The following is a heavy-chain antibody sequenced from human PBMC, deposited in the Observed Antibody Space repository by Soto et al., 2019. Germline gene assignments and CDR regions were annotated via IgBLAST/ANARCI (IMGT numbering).Heavy chain of an antibody. V-gene: IGHV4-59*01. CDR1: GGSISSYY. Sequence: SETLSLTCTVSGGSISSYYWSWIRQPPGKGLEWIGYIFYSGSTNYNPSLKSRVTISVDTSKNQFSLKLSSVTAADTTVYYCARKGYNYDYWGQGTLVTVSS. J-gene: IGHJ4*02. D-gene: IGHD5-18*01. CDR3: ARKGYNYDY. CDR2: IFYSGST.